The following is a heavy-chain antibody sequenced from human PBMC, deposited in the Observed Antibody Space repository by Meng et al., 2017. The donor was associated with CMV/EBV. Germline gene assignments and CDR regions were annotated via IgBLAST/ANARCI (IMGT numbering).Heavy chain of an antibody. D-gene: IGHD3-16*01. V-gene: IGHV3-23*01. J-gene: IGHJ4*02. CDR1: GFTFSSYS. CDR3: AKCPTNYVWGSYGDY. Sequence: GGSLRLSCAASGFTFSSYSMNWVRQAPGKGLEWVSAISGSGGSTYYADSVKGRFTISRDNSKNTLYLQMNSLRAEDTAVYYCAKCPTNYVWGSYGDYWGQGTLVTVSS. CDR2: ISGSGGST.